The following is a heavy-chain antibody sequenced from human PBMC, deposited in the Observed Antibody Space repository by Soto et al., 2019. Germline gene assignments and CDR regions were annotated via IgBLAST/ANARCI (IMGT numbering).Heavy chain of an antibody. CDR3: ASTCSGGSCYNSIDY. D-gene: IGHD2-15*01. J-gene: IGHJ4*02. CDR1: GGSISSYY. Sequence: SETLSLTCTVSGGSISSYYWSWIRQPPGKGLEWIGYIYYSGSTKYNPSLKSRVTISIDTSKNQFSLKLSSVTAADTAVYYCASTCSGGSCYNSIDYWGQGTLVNVSS. CDR2: IYYSGST. V-gene: IGHV4-59*01.